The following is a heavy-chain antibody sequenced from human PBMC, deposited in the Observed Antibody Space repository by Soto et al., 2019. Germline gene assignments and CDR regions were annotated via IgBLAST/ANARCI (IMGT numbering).Heavy chain of an antibody. CDR2: ISGSGGST. CDR1: GFTFSNYA. Sequence: GGSLRLSCAASGFTFSNYAMSWVRQAPGSGLEWVSSISGSGGSTFYTNSVKGRFTISRDNFRNTLYLQMNSLRVEDAAVYYCAKGEDSSNCYPGYFDYWGQGTLVTVSS. CDR3: AKGEDSSNCYPGYFDY. V-gene: IGHV3-23*01. D-gene: IGHD6-13*01. J-gene: IGHJ4*02.